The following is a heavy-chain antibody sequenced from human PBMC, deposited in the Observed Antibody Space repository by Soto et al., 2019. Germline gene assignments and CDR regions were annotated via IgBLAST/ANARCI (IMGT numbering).Heavy chain of an antibody. CDR1: GYTFTSYG. V-gene: IGHV1-18*01. Sequence: QVHLVQSGAEVKKPGASVKVSCKASGYTFTSYGITWVRQAPGQGLEWMGWISAHNGNTDDAQKPQGRVIVTRETSKSTAYMELRSLRSDDTAVYYCARGRYGDYWGQGALVTVSS. J-gene: IGHJ4*02. CDR2: ISAHNGNT. CDR3: ARGRYGDY. D-gene: IGHD1-1*01.